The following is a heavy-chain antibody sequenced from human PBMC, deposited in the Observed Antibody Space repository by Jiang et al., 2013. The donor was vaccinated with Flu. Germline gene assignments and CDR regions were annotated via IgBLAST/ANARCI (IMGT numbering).Heavy chain of an antibody. CDR2: IYYSGST. Sequence: LLKPSETLSLTCTVSGGSISSSSYYWGWIRQPPGKGLEWIGSIYYSGSTYYNPSLKSRVTISVDTSKNQFSLHLNSVTAADTAVYYCARVRELVVYYYMDVWGKGTTVTVSS. CDR3: ARVRELVVYYYMDV. J-gene: IGHJ6*03. V-gene: IGHV4-39*01. CDR1: GGSISSSSYY. D-gene: IGHD6-6*01.